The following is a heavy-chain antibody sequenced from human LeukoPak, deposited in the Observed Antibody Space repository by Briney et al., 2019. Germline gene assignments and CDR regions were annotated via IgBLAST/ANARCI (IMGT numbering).Heavy chain of an antibody. J-gene: IGHJ4*02. Sequence: PSETLSLTCTVSGGSISSGSYYWRWIRQPAGKGLEWIGRIYTSGSTNYNPSLKSRVTISVDTSKNQFSLKLSSVTAADTAVYYCATQINIVVVPAAAPDYWGQGTLVTVSS. CDR2: IYTSGST. D-gene: IGHD2-2*01. CDR3: ATQINIVVVPAAAPDY. V-gene: IGHV4-61*02. CDR1: GGSISSGSYY.